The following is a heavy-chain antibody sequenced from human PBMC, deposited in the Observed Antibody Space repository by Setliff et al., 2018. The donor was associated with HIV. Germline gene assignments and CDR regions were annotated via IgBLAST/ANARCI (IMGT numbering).Heavy chain of an antibody. J-gene: IGHJ4*02. D-gene: IGHD6-25*01. CDR3: ARGYGAAGGGY. CDR1: GESFSGHH. V-gene: IGHV4-34*01. CDR2: INHSGSI. Sequence: PSETLSLTCAVCGESFSGHHCSWIRQPQGKGLEWIGKINHSGSINSNPSLKRRVPITQLTSKNQFSLKLISVTAADPAVYYCARGYGAAGGGYWGQGTLVTVSS.